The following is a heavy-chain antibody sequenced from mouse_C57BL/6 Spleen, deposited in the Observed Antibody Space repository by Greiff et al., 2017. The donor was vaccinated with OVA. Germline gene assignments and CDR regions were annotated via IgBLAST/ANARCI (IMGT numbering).Heavy chain of an antibody. CDR2: INPSTGGT. V-gene: IGHV1-42*01. Sequence: QPKEFGPELGKPGALVKIFWKGFGYSFNGYYMKWVKQSPEKSLEWIGEINPSTGGTTYNQKFKAKATLTVDKSSSTAYMQLKSLTSEDSAVYYCARLSYAMDYWGQGTSVTVSS. J-gene: IGHJ4*01. CDR1: GYSFNGYY. CDR3: ARLSYAMDY.